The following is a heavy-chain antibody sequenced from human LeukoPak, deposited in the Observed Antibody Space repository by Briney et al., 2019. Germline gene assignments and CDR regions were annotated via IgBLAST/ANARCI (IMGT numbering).Heavy chain of an antibody. V-gene: IGHV3-7*03. Sequence: GGSLRLSCVASGFTFGKYWMSWVRQAPGKGLEWVANIKLDGSEKNYVDSVKGRFTISRDNTKNSLYLQMNSLRVEDTAVFYCARGLAYSYGYGIDYWGQGTLVTVSS. CDR3: ARGLAYSYGYGIDY. CDR2: IKLDGSEK. D-gene: IGHD5-18*01. CDR1: GFTFGKYW. J-gene: IGHJ4*02.